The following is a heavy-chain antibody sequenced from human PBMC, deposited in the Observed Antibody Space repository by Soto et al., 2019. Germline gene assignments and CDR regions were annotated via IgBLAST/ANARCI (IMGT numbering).Heavy chain of an antibody. J-gene: IGHJ5*02. D-gene: IGHD2-2*01. Sequence: QVQLVESGGGLVKPGGSLRLSCAASGFTFSDYFMSWIRQAPGRGLEWVSFISGSSTNTKYADSVKGRFTISRDNAKNPLHLQMNSLRAEDTAVYYCVRDSARIVVVPVARDIHDWFDPWGQGTLVTVSS. CDR2: ISGSSTNT. CDR1: GFTFSDYF. CDR3: VRDSARIVVVPVARDIHDWFDP. V-gene: IGHV3-11*06.